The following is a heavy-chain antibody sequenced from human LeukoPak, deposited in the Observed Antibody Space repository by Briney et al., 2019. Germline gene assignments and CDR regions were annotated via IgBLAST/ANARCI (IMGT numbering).Heavy chain of an antibody. CDR1: GFTFGDYA. CDR3: TIGSMVRGVIITNNWFDP. D-gene: IGHD3-10*01. V-gene: IGHV3-49*03. CDR2: NRSKAYGGTT. J-gene: IGHJ5*02. Sequence: PGGSLRLSCTASGFTFGDYAMSWFRQAPGKGLEWVGFNRSKAYGGTTEYAASVKGRFTISRDDSKSIAYLQMNSLKTEDTAVYYCTIGSMVRGVIITNNWFDPWGQGTLVTVSS.